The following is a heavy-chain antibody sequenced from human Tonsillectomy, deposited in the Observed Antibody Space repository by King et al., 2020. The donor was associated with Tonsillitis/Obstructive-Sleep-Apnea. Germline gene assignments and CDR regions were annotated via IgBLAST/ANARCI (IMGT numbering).Heavy chain of an antibody. CDR3: ARGDYGDYLRDFEY. D-gene: IGHD4-17*01. Sequence: VQLVESGGGLVKPGGSLRLSCAASGFTFSDYYMTWIRQAPGKGLEWVSYISSSSRYTNYADSVKGRFTISRDNGKNSLYLQMNSLRAEDTAVYYCARGDYGDYLRDFEYWGQGTLVTVSS. V-gene: IGHV3-11*05. J-gene: IGHJ4*02. CDR1: GFTFSDYY. CDR2: ISSSSRYT.